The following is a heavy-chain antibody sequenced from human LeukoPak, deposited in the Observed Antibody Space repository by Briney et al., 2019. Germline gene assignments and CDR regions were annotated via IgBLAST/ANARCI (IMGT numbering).Heavy chain of an antibody. CDR1: GFTFSSYA. V-gene: IGHV3-23*01. J-gene: IGHJ4*02. CDR3: AKGRAVGESYYDY. CDR2: ISGSGGST. D-gene: IGHD1-26*01. Sequence: PGGSLRLSCAASGFTFSSYAMSWVRQAPGKGLEWVSGISGSGGSTYYADSVKGRFTISRDNSKNTLFLQMSSLRAEDTAVYYCAKGRAVGESYYDYWGQGTLVTVSS.